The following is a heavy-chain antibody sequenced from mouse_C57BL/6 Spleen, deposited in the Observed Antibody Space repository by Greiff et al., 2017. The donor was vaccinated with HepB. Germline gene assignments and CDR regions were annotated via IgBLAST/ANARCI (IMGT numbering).Heavy chain of an antibody. CDR1: GYAFSSSW. D-gene: IGHD4-1*01. V-gene: IGHV1-82*01. CDR2: IYPGDGDT. CDR3: ARKANWYYFDY. J-gene: IGHJ2*01. Sequence: QVQLKESGPELVKPGASVKISCKASGYAFSSSWMNWVKQRPGKGLEWIGRIYPGDGDTNYNGKFKGKATLTADKSSSTAYMQLSSLTSEDSAVYFCARKANWYYFDYWGQGTTLTVSS.